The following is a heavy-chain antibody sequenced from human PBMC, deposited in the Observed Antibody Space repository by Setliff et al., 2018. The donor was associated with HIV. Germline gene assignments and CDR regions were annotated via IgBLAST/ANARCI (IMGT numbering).Heavy chain of an antibody. CDR2: IYHSGST. CDR1: GGSITSSSNY. Sequence: LSLTCTVSGGSITSSSNYWGWIRQPPGKGLEWIGSIYHSGSTNYNPSLKSRVTISLDRFKNQFSLKLTSVTAADTAVYYCASRVPAARHFDYWGQGTLVTVSS. D-gene: IGHD2-2*01. V-gene: IGHV4-39*07. J-gene: IGHJ4*02. CDR3: ASRVPAARHFDY.